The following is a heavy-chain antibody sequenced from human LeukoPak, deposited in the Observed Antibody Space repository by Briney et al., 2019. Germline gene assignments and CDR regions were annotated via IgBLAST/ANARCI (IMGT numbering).Heavy chain of an antibody. D-gene: IGHD2-2*01. J-gene: IGHJ4*02. V-gene: IGHV1-69*13. Sequence: SVKVSCKASGGTFSSYAISWVRQAPGQGLEWMGGIIPIFGTANYAQKFQGRVTITADESTSTAYMELSSLRAEDTAVYYCAKDNVAYCSSSSCSFVDYWGQGTLVTVSS. CDR1: GGTFSSYA. CDR3: AKDNVAYCSSSSCSFVDY. CDR2: IIPIFGTA.